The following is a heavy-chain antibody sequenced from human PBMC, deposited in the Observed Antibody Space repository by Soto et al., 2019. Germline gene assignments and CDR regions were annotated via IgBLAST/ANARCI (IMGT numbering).Heavy chain of an antibody. J-gene: IGHJ6*02. CDR2: IKQDGSEK. Sequence: GGSLRLSCAASGFTFSSYWMSWVRQAPGKGLEWVANIKQDGSEKYYVGSVKGRFTISRDNAKNSLYLQMNSLRAEDTAVYYCARDKEYCSSTSCYGYYYYGMDVWGQGTTVTVSS. CDR3: ARDKEYCSSTSCYGYYYYGMDV. D-gene: IGHD2-2*01. CDR1: GFTFSSYW. V-gene: IGHV3-7*01.